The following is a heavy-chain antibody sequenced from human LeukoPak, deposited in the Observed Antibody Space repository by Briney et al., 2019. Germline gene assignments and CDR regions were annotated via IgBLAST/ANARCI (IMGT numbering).Heavy chain of an antibody. D-gene: IGHD2-2*01. Sequence: GGSLRLSCAASGVTLSTFDMNWVRQAPGKGLEWVSSISASRGYIYYRDSVKGRFTISSDDAKNSLYLQMISLTVEDTAVYYCARADCSGSTCYLRRSWFDPWGQGTLLTVSS. CDR3: ARADCSGSTCYLRRSWFDP. V-gene: IGHV3-21*06. CDR2: ISASRGYI. CDR1: GVTLSTFD. J-gene: IGHJ5*02.